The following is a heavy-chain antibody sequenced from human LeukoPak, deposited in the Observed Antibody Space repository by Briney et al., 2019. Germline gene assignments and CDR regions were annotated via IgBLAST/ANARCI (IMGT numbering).Heavy chain of an antibody. Sequence: GGSLRLSCAASGFTFSSYWMSSVRQALGKGLEWVANIKQDGSEKYYVDSVKGRFTISRDNAKNSLYLQMNSLRAEDTAVHYCASRKYYFDYWGQGTLVTVSS. CDR1: GFTFSSYW. CDR3: ASRKYYFDY. CDR2: IKQDGSEK. V-gene: IGHV3-7*01. J-gene: IGHJ4*02.